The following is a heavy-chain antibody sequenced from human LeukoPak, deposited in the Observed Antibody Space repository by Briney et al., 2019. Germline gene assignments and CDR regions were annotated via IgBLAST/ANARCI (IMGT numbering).Heavy chain of an antibody. CDR1: GFTFSSYW. V-gene: IGHV3-74*01. J-gene: IGHJ4*02. D-gene: IGHD3-22*01. CDR3: ARGRGYYDSSGYYYLDY. Sequence: GGSLRLSCAASGFTFSSYWMHWVRQAPGKGLVWVSHINSDGSTTNYADSVKGRFTISRDNAKNTLYLEMNSLRAEDTAVYYCARGRGYYDSSGYYYLDYWGQGTLVTVSS. CDR2: INSDGSTT.